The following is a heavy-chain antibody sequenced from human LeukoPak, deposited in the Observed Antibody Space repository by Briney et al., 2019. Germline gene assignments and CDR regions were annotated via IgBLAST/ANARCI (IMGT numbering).Heavy chain of an antibody. CDR3: ALDSSGWSDDSFDI. D-gene: IGHD6-13*01. CDR1: GASISFYY. J-gene: IGHJ3*02. Sequence: SETLSLTCTVSGASISFYYWSWIRQPPGKGLEWIGYIYYRGSTNYNPSLKSRVTMSIDTSKNHFSLNLNSVTAADTAIYYCALDSSGWSDDSFDIWGQGTMVTVSS. CDR2: IYYRGST. V-gene: IGHV4-59*01.